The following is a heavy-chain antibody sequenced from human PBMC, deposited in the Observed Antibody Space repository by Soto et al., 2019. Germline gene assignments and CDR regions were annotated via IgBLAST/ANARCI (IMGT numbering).Heavy chain of an antibody. J-gene: IGHJ4*02. V-gene: IGHV3-21*06. CDR3: ARESEGLTSNFDY. CDR1: GFTYTRYS. Sequence: LRLSCAASGFTYTRYSMNWVRQAPGKGLEWVSSISSTTNYIYYGDSMKGRFTISRDNAKNSLYLEMNSLRAEDTAVYYCARESEGLTSNFDYWGQGTLVTVSS. CDR2: ISSTTNYI.